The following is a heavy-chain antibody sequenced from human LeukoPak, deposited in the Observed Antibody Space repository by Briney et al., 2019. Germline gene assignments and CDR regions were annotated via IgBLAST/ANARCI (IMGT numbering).Heavy chain of an antibody. Sequence: SETLSLTCAVYGGSFSGYYWSCIRQPPGQGLEWIGEINHSGSTNYNPSLKSRVTISVDTSKNQFVLPVSSVTAAHTPGYYCARRTVRGVIGYWAQGTLVTVSS. V-gene: IGHV4-34*01. CDR1: GGSFSGYY. J-gene: IGHJ4*02. D-gene: IGHD3-10*01. CDR2: INHSGST. CDR3: ARRTVRGVIGY.